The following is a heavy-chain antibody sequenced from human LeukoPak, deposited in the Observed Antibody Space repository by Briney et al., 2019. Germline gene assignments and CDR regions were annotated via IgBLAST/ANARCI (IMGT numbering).Heavy chain of an antibody. D-gene: IGHD2-2*01. Sequence: PSETLSLTCTVSGGSISSYYWSWIRQPPGKGLEWIGYIYYSGSTNYNPSLKSRVTMSVDTSKNQFSLKLSSVTAADTAVYYCARDHCSSTSCYPGVWGKGTTVTVSS. CDR1: GGSISSYY. V-gene: IGHV4-59*12. CDR2: IYYSGST. J-gene: IGHJ6*04. CDR3: ARDHCSSTSCYPGV.